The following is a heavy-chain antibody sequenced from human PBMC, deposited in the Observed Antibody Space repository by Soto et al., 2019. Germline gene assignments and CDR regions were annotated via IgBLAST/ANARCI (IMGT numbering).Heavy chain of an antibody. V-gene: IGHV1-58*02. CDR3: AAGRGFTVTKIYYYYGMDV. D-gene: IGHD4-17*01. J-gene: IGHJ6*02. Sequence: SVKVSCKASGFTFTSSAMQWVRQARGQRLEWIGWIVVGSGNTNYAQKFQERVTITRDMSTSTAYMELSSLRSEDTAVYYCAAGRGFTVTKIYYYYGMDVWGQGTTVTGSS. CDR1: GFTFTSSA. CDR2: IVVGSGNT.